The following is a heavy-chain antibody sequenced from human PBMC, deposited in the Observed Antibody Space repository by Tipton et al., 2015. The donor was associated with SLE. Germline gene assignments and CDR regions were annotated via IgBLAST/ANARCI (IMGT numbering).Heavy chain of an antibody. V-gene: IGHV4-59*11. J-gene: IGHJ3*02. CDR2: IYYSGST. Sequence: TLSLTCTVSGGSISSHYWSWIRQPPGKGLEWIGYIYYSGSTNYNPSLTSRVTISVDTSKNQLSLKLSSVTAADTAVYYCARDGYYDSSGSDAFDIWGQGTMVTVSS. CDR1: GGSISSHY. D-gene: IGHD3-22*01. CDR3: ARDGYYDSSGSDAFDI.